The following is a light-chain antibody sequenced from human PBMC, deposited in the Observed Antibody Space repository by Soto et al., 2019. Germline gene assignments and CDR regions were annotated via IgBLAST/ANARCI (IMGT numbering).Light chain of an antibody. V-gene: IGLV2-14*01. CDR3: SSYTSSSIDYV. CDR2: EVS. Sequence: QSALTQPASVSGSPGQSITISCTGTSSDVGAYNYVSWYQQHPVKAPKLMIYEVSNRPSGVSNRFSGSKSGNTASLTISGLQAEDEADYYCSSYTSSSIDYVFGTGTKLTVL. J-gene: IGLJ1*01. CDR1: SSDVGAYNY.